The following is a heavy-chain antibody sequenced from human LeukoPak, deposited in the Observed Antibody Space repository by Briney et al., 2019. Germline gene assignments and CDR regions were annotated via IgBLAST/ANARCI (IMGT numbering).Heavy chain of an antibody. D-gene: IGHD2-2*01. CDR1: GYSFTSYW. Sequence: GESLKISCKGSGYSFTSYWIGWVRQMPGKGLGWMGIIYPGDSATRYSPSFQGQVTISADKSISTAYLQWGSLKASDTAMYYCARGAYCSSTSCDPYYYCYYYMDVWGKGTTVTVSS. CDR2: IYPGDSAT. J-gene: IGHJ6*03. CDR3: ARGAYCSSTSCDPYYYCYYYMDV. V-gene: IGHV5-51*01.